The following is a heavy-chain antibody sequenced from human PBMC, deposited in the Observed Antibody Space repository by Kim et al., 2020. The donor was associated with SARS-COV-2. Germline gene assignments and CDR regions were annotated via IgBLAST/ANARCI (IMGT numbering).Heavy chain of an antibody. CDR2: VSSDGNKI. J-gene: IGHJ4*01. CDR3: AKDRDSGFYSAVFDY. CDR1: GFTFSSHG. D-gene: IGHD3-22*01. V-gene: IGHV3-30*18. Sequence: GGSLRLSCAASGFTFSSHGMHWVRQAPGKGLEWVAVVSSDGNKIFYADSVTGRFSISRDNSKNTLYLQMNGLTAADTATYFCAKDRDSGFYSAVFDYWG.